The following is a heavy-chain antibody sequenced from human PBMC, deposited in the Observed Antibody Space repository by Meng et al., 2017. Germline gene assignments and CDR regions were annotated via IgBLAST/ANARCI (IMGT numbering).Heavy chain of an antibody. D-gene: IGHD3-10*01. Sequence: LRLSCTVSGGSISSGSYYWSWIRQPAGKGLEWIGRIYTSGSTNYNPSLKSRVTISVDTSKNQFSLKLSSVTAADTAVYYCARDFTRITMVRGVYVYYYYGMDVWGQGTTVTVS. CDR1: GGSISSGSYY. CDR2: IYTSGST. CDR3: ARDFTRITMVRGVYVYYYYGMDV. J-gene: IGHJ6*02. V-gene: IGHV4-61*02.